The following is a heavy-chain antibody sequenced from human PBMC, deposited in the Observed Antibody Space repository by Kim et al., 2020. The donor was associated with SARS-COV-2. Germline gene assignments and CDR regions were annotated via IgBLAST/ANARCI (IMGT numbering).Heavy chain of an antibody. Sequence: GGSLRLSCAASGFTFSDYYMSWIRQAPGKGLEWVSYISSSSSYTNYADSVKGRFTISRDNAKNSLYLQMNSLRAEDTAVYYCARGRSGVYYDFLRYFDLWGRGTLVTVSS. CDR1: GFTFSDYY. J-gene: IGHJ2*01. CDR3: ARGRSGVYYDFLRYFDL. D-gene: IGHD3-3*01. CDR2: ISSSSSYT. V-gene: IGHV3-11*05.